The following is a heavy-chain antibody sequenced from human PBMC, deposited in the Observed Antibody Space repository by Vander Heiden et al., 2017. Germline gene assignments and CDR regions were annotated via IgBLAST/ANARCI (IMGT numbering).Heavy chain of an antibody. D-gene: IGHD4-4*01. CDR2: INPNSSGT. CDR1: GYTFTGYD. Sequence: QVQLVQHGAEVKTPGASVKVSCKASGYTFTGYDMPWVRQAPGHGLEGMGRINPNSSGTNYAQKVQGRVTMTRDTSISTAYMELSRLRSDDTAVYYCARDLRPALTTVTAYYYYGMDVWGQGTTVTVSS. J-gene: IGHJ6*02. V-gene: IGHV1-2*06. CDR3: ARDLRPALTTVTAYYYYGMDV.